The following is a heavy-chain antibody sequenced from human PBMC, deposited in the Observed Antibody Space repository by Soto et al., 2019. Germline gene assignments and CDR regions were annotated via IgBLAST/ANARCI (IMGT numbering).Heavy chain of an antibody. J-gene: IGHJ2*01. CDR2: ISYDGSSK. V-gene: IGHV3-30-3*01. D-gene: IGHD4-4*01. CDR3: AMDSYRNSGGWYWYFDL. Sequence: QVQLVESGGGVVQPGRSLTLSCAASGFTFSNYAIHCVRQAPGKGLEWVAVISYDGSSKYYADSVKGRFSISRDNSKNTLYLQMNGLRVEDTAVYYCAMDSYRNSGGWYWYFDLWGRGTLVTVSS. CDR1: GFTFSNYA.